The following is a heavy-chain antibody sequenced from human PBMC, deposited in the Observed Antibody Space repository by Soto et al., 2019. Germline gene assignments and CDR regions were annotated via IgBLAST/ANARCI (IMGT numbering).Heavy chain of an antibody. J-gene: IGHJ4*02. CDR1: GFTFSSYG. CDR2: ISGSGGST. V-gene: IGHV3-23*01. D-gene: IGHD3-16*02. Sequence: EVQLLESGGGLVQPGGSLRLSCAASGFTFSSYGMSWVRQAPGKGLEWVSGISGSGGSTYYADSVKGRFTISRDSSKNTLYLQMNSLRAEDTAVYYCAKDDNYDYVWGTYRSLYFDYWGRGTLVTVSS. CDR3: AKDDNYDYVWGTYRSLYFDY.